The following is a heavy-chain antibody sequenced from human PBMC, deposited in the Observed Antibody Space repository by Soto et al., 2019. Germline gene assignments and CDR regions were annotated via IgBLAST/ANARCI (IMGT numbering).Heavy chain of an antibody. CDR1: GFSFDEYA. J-gene: IGHJ6*03. CDR2: VSWNSGTM. D-gene: IGHD2-2*02. Sequence: EVQLVESGGGLVQPGRSLRLSCAASGFSFDEYAMHWVRQVPGKGLEWVSGVSWNSGTMGYGDSVRGRFTIFRDNDKNSLYLQMNSLRAEDTAMYYCAKGFCSSAKCYTYSYMDVWGKGTTVTVSS. CDR3: AKGFCSSAKCYTYSYMDV. V-gene: IGHV3-9*01.